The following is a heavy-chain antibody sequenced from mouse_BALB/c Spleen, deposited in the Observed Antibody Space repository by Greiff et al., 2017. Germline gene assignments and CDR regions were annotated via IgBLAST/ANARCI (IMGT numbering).Heavy chain of an antibody. D-gene: IGHD2-2*01. CDR2: IDPANGNT. CDR3: ASLYGYDGGAWFAY. V-gene: IGHV14-3*02. Sequence: DVQLQESGAELVKPGASVKLSCTASGFNIKDTYMHWVKQRPEQGLEWIGRIDPANGNTKYDPKFQGKATITADTSSNTAYLQLSSLTSEDTAVYYCASLYGYDGGAWFAYWGQGTLVTVSA. CDR1: GFNIKDTY. J-gene: IGHJ3*01.